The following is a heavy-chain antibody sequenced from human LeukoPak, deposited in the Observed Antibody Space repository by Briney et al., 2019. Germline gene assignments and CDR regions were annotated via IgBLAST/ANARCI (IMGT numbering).Heavy chain of an antibody. Sequence: SETLSLTCTVSGGSISRYHWSWVRQPPGKGLEWIGYIYYSGSTNYNPSLKSRVTMSVDTSKNQFSLKLSSVTAADTAVYYCARGSTVTNSYDWGQGTLVSVSS. CDR3: ARGSTVTNSYD. CDR1: GGSISRYH. CDR2: IYYSGST. V-gene: IGHV4-59*01. J-gene: IGHJ4*02. D-gene: IGHD4-11*01.